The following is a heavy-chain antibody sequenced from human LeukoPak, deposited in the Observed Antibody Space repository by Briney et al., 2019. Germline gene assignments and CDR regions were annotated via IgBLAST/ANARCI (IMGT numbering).Heavy chain of an antibody. V-gene: IGHV4-59*01. CDR3: ARVRKYCSGGSCYYSDY. J-gene: IGHJ4*02. D-gene: IGHD2-15*01. Sequence: SETLSLTCTVSGGSISNYYWSWIRQPPGKGLEWIGYIYYSGSTNHNPSLKSRVTISVDTSKNQVSLKLSSVTAADTAVYYCARVRKYCSGGSCYYSDYWGQGVLVTVSS. CDR2: IYYSGST. CDR1: GGSISNYY.